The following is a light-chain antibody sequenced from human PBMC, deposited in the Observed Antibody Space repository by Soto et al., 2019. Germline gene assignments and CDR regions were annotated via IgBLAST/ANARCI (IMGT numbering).Light chain of an antibody. J-gene: IGKJ1*01. CDR1: QSVSSY. Sequence: EIVLTQAPATLSFSAGDRATISCRASQSVSSYLAWYQQKPGQAPSLLIYDASNRATGIPARFSGSGSGTDVTLTISSLEPEDFAVYYCQQRSNWPKWTFGQGTKVDIK. CDR2: DAS. CDR3: QQRSNWPKWT. V-gene: IGKV3-11*01.